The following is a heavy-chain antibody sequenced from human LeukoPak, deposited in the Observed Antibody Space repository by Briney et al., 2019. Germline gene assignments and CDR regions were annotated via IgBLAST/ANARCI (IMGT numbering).Heavy chain of an antibody. V-gene: IGHV4-30-4*01. J-gene: IGHJ4*02. Sequence: LRLSCAASGFTFSSYAMHWVRQPPGKGLEWIGYIFHRGGTSYNPSLKSRILFSVDTSQNQFSLKLNSVTAADTAVYYCVREIFYCRGGSCYGAPFDTGGQGTLVTVSA. CDR2: IFHRGGT. CDR3: VREIFYCRGGSCYGAPFDT. CDR1: GFTFSSYAMH. D-gene: IGHD2-15*01.